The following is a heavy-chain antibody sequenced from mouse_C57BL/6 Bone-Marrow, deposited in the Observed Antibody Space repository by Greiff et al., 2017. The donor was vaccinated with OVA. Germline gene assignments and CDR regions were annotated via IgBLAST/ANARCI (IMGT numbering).Heavy chain of an antibody. V-gene: IGHV1-63*01. D-gene: IGHD1-1*01. CDR2: IYPGGGYT. J-gene: IGHJ4*01. CDR3: ARLDYALAMDY. CDR1: GYTFTNYW. Sequence: QVQLQQSAAELVRPGTSVKMSCEASGYTFTNYWIGWAKQRPGHGLEWIGDIYPGGGYTNYNEKFKGKATLTADKSSSTAYMQFSSLTSEDSAIYYCARLDYALAMDYWGQGTSVTVSS.